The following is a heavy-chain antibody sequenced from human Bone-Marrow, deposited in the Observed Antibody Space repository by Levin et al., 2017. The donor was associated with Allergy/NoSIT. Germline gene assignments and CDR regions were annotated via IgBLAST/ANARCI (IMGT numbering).Heavy chain of an antibody. V-gene: IGHV3-20*04. D-gene: IGHD3-10*01. J-gene: IGHJ4*02. CDR2: ITWNGGRT. CDR3: ARDISGSGTTHFDS. Sequence: PGESLKISCAASRFTFDDYDMSWVRQAPGKGLEWVAGITWNGGRTGYADSVKGRFTISRDNAKNSLYLHMNSLRAEDTALYSCARDISGSGTTHFDSWGQGTLVTVSS. CDR1: RFTFDDYD.